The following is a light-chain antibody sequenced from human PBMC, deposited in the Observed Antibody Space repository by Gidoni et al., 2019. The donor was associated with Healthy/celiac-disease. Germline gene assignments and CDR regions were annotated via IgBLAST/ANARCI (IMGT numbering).Light chain of an antibody. CDR2: YDS. V-gene: IGLV3-21*04. CDR1: NIGSKS. J-gene: IGLJ2*01. Sequence: SYVPTQPPPVSVAPGKTARITCGGNNIGSKSVHWYQQKPGQSPVLVIYYDSDRPSGIPERFSGSNSGNTATLTISRVEAGDEADYYCQAWDSSSDHVVFGGGTKLTVL. CDR3: QAWDSSSDHVV.